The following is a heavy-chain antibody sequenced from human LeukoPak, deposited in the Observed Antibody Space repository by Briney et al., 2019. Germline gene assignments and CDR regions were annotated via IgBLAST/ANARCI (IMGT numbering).Heavy chain of an antibody. Sequence: KPSETLSLTCTVSGGSISTYYWNWLRQPPGKGLKWIGYISYTGSTNYSPSLKSRVTMSVDTSKNQFSLKLSSVTAADTAVYYCARLRELAALHDALDIWGQGTMVTVCS. V-gene: IGHV4-59*08. CDR2: ISYTGST. CDR3: ARLRELAALHDALDI. CDR1: GGSISTYY. D-gene: IGHD5-24*01. J-gene: IGHJ3*02.